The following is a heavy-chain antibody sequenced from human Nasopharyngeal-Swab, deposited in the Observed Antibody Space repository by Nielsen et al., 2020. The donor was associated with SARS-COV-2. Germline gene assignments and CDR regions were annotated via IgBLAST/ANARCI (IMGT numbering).Heavy chain of an antibody. J-gene: IGHJ4*02. CDR3: ARVPGGYDSSGYYFDQ. D-gene: IGHD3-22*01. CDR1: AFTFSGYW. V-gene: IGHV3-7*01. CDR2: IKQDGSEK. Sequence: GESLKISCAASAFTFSGYWMNWVRQAPGKGLEWVASIKQDGSEKYYVYSVKGRFTISRDNAKNSLYLQMNSLRVEDTAVYYCARVPGGYDSSGYYFDQWGQGTLVTVSS.